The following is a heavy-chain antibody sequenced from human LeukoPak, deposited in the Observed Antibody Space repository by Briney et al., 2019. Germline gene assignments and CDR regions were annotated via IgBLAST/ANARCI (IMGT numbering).Heavy chain of an antibody. CDR1: GFTVSSYY. CDR3: ARVSPLYGMDV. V-gene: IGHV3-66*01. Sequence: PGGSLRLSCAASGFTVSSYYMTWVRQAPGKGLGWVSVIFSDGSTYYGDSVRGRFTFSRDNSKNTLYLQMNSLRVEDTAVYYCARVSPLYGMDVWGQGTTVTVSS. CDR2: IFSDGST. D-gene: IGHD3-16*01. J-gene: IGHJ6*02.